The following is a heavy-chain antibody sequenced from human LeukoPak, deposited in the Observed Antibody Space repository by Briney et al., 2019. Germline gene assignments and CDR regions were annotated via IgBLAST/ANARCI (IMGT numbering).Heavy chain of an antibody. CDR3: ARAVGDLAVSGREDY. V-gene: IGHV3-21*01. CDR1: GFTFSSYS. CDR2: ISSSSGYI. J-gene: IGHJ4*02. D-gene: IGHD6-19*01. Sequence: ETGGSLRLSCAASGFTFSSYSVNWVRQAPGKGLEWVSSISSSSGYIYYADSLKGRFTISRDNAKNSLYLQMNSLRAEDTAVYYCARAVGDLAVSGREDYWGQGTLVTVSS.